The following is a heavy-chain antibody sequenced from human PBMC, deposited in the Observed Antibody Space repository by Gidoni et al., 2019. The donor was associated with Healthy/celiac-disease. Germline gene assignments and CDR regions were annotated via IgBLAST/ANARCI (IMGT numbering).Heavy chain of an antibody. CDR1: GGSISSSSYY. CDR2: IYYSGST. Sequence: QLQLQESGPGLVKPSETLFLTCTVSGGSISSSSYYWGWIRQPPGKGLEWIGSIYYSGSTYYNPSLKSRVTISVDTSKNQFSLKLSSVTAADTAVYYCARLGYYYYGMDVWGQGTTVTVSS. V-gene: IGHV4-39*01. CDR3: ARLGYYYYGMDV. J-gene: IGHJ6*02.